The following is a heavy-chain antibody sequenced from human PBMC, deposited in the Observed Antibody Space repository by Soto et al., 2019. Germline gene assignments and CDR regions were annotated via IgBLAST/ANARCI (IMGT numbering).Heavy chain of an antibody. Sequence: GGSLRLSCAASGFTFSSYAMSWVRQAPGKGLEWVSAISGSGGSTYYADSVKGRFTISRDNSKNTLYLQMNSLRAEDTAVYYCAKDTIRYYDILTGPDYWGQGTLVTVSS. V-gene: IGHV3-23*01. CDR2: ISGSGGST. CDR1: GFTFSSYA. D-gene: IGHD3-9*01. CDR3: AKDTIRYYDILTGPDY. J-gene: IGHJ4*02.